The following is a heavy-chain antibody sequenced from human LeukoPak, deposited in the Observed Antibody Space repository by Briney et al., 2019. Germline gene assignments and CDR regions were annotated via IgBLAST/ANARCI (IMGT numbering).Heavy chain of an antibody. CDR2: VYYGGKT. D-gene: IGHD6-6*01. CDR3: ARLRAARYFFDY. J-gene: IGHJ4*02. V-gene: IGHV4-39*02. Sequence: SETLSLTCTVSDDSISSGAYSWVWVRQPPGKGLEFIGTVYYGGKTYYNPSLKSRVTMSVDTPKKHFSLNLTSVNAADTAVYYCARLRAARYFFDYWGQGARVTVSS. CDR1: DDSISSGAYS.